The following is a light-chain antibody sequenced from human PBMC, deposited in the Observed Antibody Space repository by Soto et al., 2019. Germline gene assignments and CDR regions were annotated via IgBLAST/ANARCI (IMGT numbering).Light chain of an antibody. J-gene: IGKJ1*01. CDR1: QSDSSSY. Sequence: EIVLTQSPGTLSLSPGERATLSCRTSQSDSSSYLAWYQQKPGQAPRLLIYGASSRATGIPDRFSGSGSGTDFTLTINRLEPEDFAVYYCQQYGRSQTFGQGTKVEIK. CDR3: QQYGRSQT. V-gene: IGKV3-20*01. CDR2: GAS.